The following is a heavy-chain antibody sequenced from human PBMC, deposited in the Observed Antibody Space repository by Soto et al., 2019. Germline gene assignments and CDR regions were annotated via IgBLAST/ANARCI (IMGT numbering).Heavy chain of an antibody. Sequence: SETLSLTCTVSGGSISSSSYYWGWIRQPSGKGLEWIGSIYYSGSTYYNPSLKSRVTISVDTSKNQFSLKLSSVTAADTAVYYCARHGHQGLRQKWSWFDPWGQGTLVTVSS. CDR1: GGSISSSSYY. J-gene: IGHJ5*02. D-gene: IGHD1-26*01. V-gene: IGHV4-39*01. CDR3: ARHGHQGLRQKWSWFDP. CDR2: IYYSGST.